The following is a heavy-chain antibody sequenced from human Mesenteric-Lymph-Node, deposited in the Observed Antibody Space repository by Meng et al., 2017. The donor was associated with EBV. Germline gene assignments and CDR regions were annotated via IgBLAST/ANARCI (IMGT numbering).Heavy chain of an antibody. CDR1: GASISSGSSY. J-gene: IGHJ4*02. CDR2: IYYRGST. CDR3: VSYDYGNYVSFDS. Sequence: LQLPESGPGLREPSGSLSLTWTVSGASISSGSSYWGWIRQPPGKGLEWIGSIYYRGSTYYNPSLRSRVTISVDTSKNHFSLKLSSVTAADTAMYYCVSYDYGNYVSFDSWGQGILVTVSS. D-gene: IGHD4-11*01. V-gene: IGHV4-39*01.